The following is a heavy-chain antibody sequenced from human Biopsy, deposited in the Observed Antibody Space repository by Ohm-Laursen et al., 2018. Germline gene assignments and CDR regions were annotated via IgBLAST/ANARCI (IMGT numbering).Heavy chain of an antibody. Sequence: GTLSLTCAVYGGSFNGYFWSWIRQPPGKGLEWIGDITQSGSTNYSPSLKSRVTISVDTAKKQFSLSLRPVTAADTAVYYCAQVPLPGIGAAYQGRFLYGMDVWGQGTTVSVSS. D-gene: IGHD6-13*01. CDR3: AQVPLPGIGAAYQGRFLYGMDV. V-gene: IGHV4-34*01. CDR1: GGSFNGYF. J-gene: IGHJ6*02. CDR2: ITQSGST.